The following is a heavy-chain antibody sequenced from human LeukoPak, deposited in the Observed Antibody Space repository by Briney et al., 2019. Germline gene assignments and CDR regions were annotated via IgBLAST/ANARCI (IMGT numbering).Heavy chain of an antibody. V-gene: IGHV3-30*18. Sequence: GGSLRLSCAASGFTFSSYGMHWVRQAPGKGLEWVAVMSYDGSKKYYADSVKDRFTISRDNTKNTMYLQMNSLRAEDTAVYYCAKDMYYSSGWGGGYFDFWGQGTLVTVSS. CDR2: MSYDGSKK. CDR1: GFTFSSYG. J-gene: IGHJ4*02. CDR3: AKDMYYSSGWGGGYFDF. D-gene: IGHD5-18*01.